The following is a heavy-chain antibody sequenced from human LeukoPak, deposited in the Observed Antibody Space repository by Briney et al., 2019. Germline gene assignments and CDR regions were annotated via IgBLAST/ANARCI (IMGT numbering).Heavy chain of an antibody. CDR2: IYSGGST. D-gene: IGHD1/OR15-1a*01. J-gene: IGHJ4*02. Sequence: GGSLRLSCTASGFTVSSNYMSWVRQAPGKGLEWVSVIYSGGSTYYADSVKGRFTISRDNSKNTLYLQMNSLRAEDTAVYYCARKPSLTNRDLGYFDYWGQGTLVTVSS. CDR1: GFTVSSNY. CDR3: ARKPSLTNRDLGYFDY. V-gene: IGHV3-53*01.